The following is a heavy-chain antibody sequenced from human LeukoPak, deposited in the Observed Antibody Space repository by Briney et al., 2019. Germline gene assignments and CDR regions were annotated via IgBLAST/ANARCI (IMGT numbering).Heavy chain of an antibody. Sequence: ASVKVSCKASGYTFTSYDINWVRQATGQGLEWMGWMNPNSGNTGYAQKFQGRVTMTEDTSTDTAYMELSSLRSEDTAVYYCARGGGNPDAFDIWGQGTMVTVSS. V-gene: IGHV1-8*01. CDR2: MNPNSGNT. CDR1: GYTFTSYD. CDR3: ARGGGNPDAFDI. J-gene: IGHJ3*02. D-gene: IGHD4-23*01.